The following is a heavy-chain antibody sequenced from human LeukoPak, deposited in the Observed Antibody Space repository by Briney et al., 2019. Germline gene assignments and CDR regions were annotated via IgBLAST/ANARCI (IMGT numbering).Heavy chain of an antibody. D-gene: IGHD3-10*01. J-gene: IGHJ5*02. Sequence: SETLSLTCTVSGGSISSSSYYWCWIRQPPGKGLEWIGEINHSGSTNYNPSLKSRVTISVDTSKNQFSLKLSSVTAADTAVYYCARETYYYGSGSSRTRGFDPWGQGTLVTVSS. CDR1: GGSISSSSYY. V-gene: IGHV4-39*07. CDR3: ARETYYYGSGSSRTRGFDP. CDR2: INHSGST.